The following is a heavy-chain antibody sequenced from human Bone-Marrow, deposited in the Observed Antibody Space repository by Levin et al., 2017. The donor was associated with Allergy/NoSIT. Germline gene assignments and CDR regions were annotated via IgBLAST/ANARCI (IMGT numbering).Heavy chain of an antibody. Sequence: PGESLKISCAASGFTVSSNYMSWVRQAPGKGLEWVSVIYSGGSTYYADSVKGRFTISRDNSKNTLYLQMNSLRAEDTAVYYCARVARDSTQVDYWGQGTLVTVSS. CDR2: IYSGGST. J-gene: IGHJ4*02. D-gene: IGHD6-13*01. CDR3: ARVARDSTQVDY. CDR1: GFTVSSNY. V-gene: IGHV3-66*01.